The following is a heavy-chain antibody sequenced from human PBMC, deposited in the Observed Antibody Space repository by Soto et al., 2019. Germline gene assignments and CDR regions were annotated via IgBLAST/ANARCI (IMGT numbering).Heavy chain of an antibody. CDR2: IYPGDSDT. D-gene: IGHD4-4*01. CDR3: ARGPTVANYYYYYMDV. V-gene: IGHV5-51*07. Sequence: GESLKISCKGSGYSFTSYWIGWVHQMPGKGLEWMGIIYPGDSDTRYSPSFQGQVTISADKSISTAYLQWSSLKASDTAMYYCARGPTVANYYYYYMDVWGKGTTVTVSS. CDR1: GYSFTSYW. J-gene: IGHJ6*03.